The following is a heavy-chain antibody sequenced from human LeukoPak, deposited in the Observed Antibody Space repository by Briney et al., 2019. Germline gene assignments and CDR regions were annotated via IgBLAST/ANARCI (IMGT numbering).Heavy chain of an antibody. J-gene: IGHJ4*02. CDR2: IYSSGST. CDR3: ARHLSGTTTAHYFDF. CDR1: GDSINSARNY. D-gene: IGHD1-1*01. Sequence: SETLSLTCTASGDSINSARNYWGWIRQSPGKGLEWLASIYSSGSTQSDPSLKSRVSISIDTSKNQFSLKLYSVTASDAAIYYCARHLSGTTTAHYFDFWGQGTLVTVSS. V-gene: IGHV4-39*01.